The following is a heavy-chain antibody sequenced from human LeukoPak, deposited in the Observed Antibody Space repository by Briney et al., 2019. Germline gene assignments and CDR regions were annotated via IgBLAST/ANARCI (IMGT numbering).Heavy chain of an antibody. CDR1: GYTFTSYY. D-gene: IGHD5-12*01. V-gene: IGHV1-46*01. CDR2: INPSGGST. J-gene: IGHJ6*02. Sequence: ASVKVSCKASGYTFTSYYMHWVRQAPGQGLEWMGIINPSGGSTSYAQKFQGRVTMTRDTSTSRVYMELRSLRSDDTAVYYCARDLGVSHPWLEDDYYYYYGMDVWGQGTTVTVSS. CDR3: ARDLGVSHPWLEDDYYYYYGMDV.